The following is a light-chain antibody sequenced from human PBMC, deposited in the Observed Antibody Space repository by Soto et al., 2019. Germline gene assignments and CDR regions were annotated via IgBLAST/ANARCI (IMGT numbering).Light chain of an antibody. CDR2: DVI. CDR3: SSYTRSSTVV. V-gene: IGLV2-14*03. J-gene: IGLJ1*01. Sequence: QSVLTQPASVSGSPGQSINISCTGTASDIGGYKFVSWYQQHPGKVPKLLTYDVINRPSGVSDRFSGSKSGNTATLTISGLQAEDEADYYCSSYTRSSTVVFGGGTKVTVL. CDR1: ASDIGGYKF.